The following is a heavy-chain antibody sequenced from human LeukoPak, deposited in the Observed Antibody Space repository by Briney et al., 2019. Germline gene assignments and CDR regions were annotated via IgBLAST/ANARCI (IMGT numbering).Heavy chain of an antibody. V-gene: IGHV1-2*02. CDR2: INPNSGAT. CDR1: GYTXTGYH. Sequence: ASVKVSCKASGYTXTGYHMHWVRQAPGQGLEWMAWINPNSGATDYAQKFQGRVTMTRDTSTNTVYMALSRLRSDDTAVYYCARLNGNYFDYWGQGTLVTVSS. J-gene: IGHJ4*02. CDR3: ARLNGNYFDY. D-gene: IGHD1-1*01.